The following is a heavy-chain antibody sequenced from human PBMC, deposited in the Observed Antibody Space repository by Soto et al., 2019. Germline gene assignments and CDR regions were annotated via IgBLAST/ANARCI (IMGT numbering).Heavy chain of an antibody. Sequence: SVKVSCKASGGTFSSYAISWVRQAPGQGLEWMGGIIPIFGTANYAQKFQGRVTITADESTSTAYMELSSLRSEDTAVYYCARAEGYCSGGSCYYYGMDVWGQGTTVTVSS. CDR1: GGTFSSYA. V-gene: IGHV1-69*13. D-gene: IGHD2-15*01. CDR2: IIPIFGTA. CDR3: ARAEGYCSGGSCYYYGMDV. J-gene: IGHJ6*02.